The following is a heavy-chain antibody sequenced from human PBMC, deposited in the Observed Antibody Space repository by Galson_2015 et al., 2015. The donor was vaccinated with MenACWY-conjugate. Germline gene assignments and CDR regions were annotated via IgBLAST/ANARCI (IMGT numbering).Heavy chain of an antibody. CDR3: ARPPAYCTGAACFYWYFDL. CDR2: ISGSDDSTNYT. CDR1: GFTFSNYA. J-gene: IGHJ2*01. V-gene: IGHV3-23*01. Sequence: SLRLSCAASGFTFSNYAMSWVRQAPGKGPEWVSGISGSDDSTNYTHYADSVKGRFTISRDNSKNTLFLQMNNLRADDTARYYCARPPAYCTGAACFYWYFDLWGRGSLVTVSS. D-gene: IGHD2-8*02.